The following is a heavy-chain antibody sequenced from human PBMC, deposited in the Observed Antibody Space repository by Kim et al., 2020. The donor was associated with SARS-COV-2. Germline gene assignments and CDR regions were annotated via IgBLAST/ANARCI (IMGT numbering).Heavy chain of an antibody. J-gene: IGHJ4*02. CDR3: ARGQVAAAWPL. D-gene: IGHD6-13*01. V-gene: IGHV4-34*01. CDR2: INHSGTT. CDR1: GGSFSGYY. Sequence: SETLSLTCAVYGGSFSGYYWSWIRQPPGKGLEWIGEINHSGTTNYNPSLKSRVTISIDRSKNQFSLKVTSITAADTAVYYCARGQVAAAWPLWGQGTLVT.